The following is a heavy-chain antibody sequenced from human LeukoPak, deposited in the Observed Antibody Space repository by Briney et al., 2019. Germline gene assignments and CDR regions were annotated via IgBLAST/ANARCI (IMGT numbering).Heavy chain of an antibody. CDR3: ARQLESEGMRLSIRAFDI. V-gene: IGHV5-51*01. Sequence: GESLKISCKGSGYSFTSYWIGWVRQMPGKGLEWMGIIYPGDSDTRYSPSFQGQVTISADKSISTAYLQWSSLKASDTAMYYCARQLESEGMRLSIRAFDIWGQGTMVTVSS. CDR2: IYPGDSDT. J-gene: IGHJ3*02. CDR1: GYSFTSYW. D-gene: IGHD5-24*01.